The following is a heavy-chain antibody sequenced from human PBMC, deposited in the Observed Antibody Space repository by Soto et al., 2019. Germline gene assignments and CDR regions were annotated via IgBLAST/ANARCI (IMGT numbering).Heavy chain of an antibody. V-gene: IGHV3-23*02. CDR3: ARLEVVVAASQY. CDR1: GFTFSSYA. CDR2: ISASGGST. Sequence: EVQLLESGGGLVQPGGSLRLSCAASGFTFSSYAMSWVRQAPGKGLEWVSAISASGGSTFYGDSVKGRFTTFRDNSKNTLYLQMNSLRAEDTAVYYCARLEVVVAASQYWGQGTLVTVSS. D-gene: IGHD2-15*01. J-gene: IGHJ4*02.